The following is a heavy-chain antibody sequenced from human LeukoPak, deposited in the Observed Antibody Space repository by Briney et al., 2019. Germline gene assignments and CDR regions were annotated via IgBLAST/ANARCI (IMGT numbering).Heavy chain of an antibody. D-gene: IGHD3-3*01. J-gene: IGHJ5*02. V-gene: IGHV4-34*01. CDR1: GFPFSSYA. CDR2: INHSGST. Sequence: ESLRLSCAASGFPFSSYAMSWIRQPPGKGLEWIGEINHSGSTNYNPSLKSRVTISVDTSKNQFSLKLSSVTAADTAVYYCAKHLRRRFFSRTLGFDPWGQGTLVTVSS. CDR3: AKHLRRRFFSRTLGFDP.